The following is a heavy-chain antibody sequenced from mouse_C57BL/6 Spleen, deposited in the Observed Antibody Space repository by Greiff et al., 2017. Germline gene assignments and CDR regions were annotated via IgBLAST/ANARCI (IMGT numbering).Heavy chain of an antibody. CDR1: GYSFTGYF. CDR2: INPYNGDT. Sequence: VQLKESGPELVKPGDSVKISCKASGYSFTGYFMNWVMQSHGKSLEWIGRINPYNGDTFYNQKFKGKATLTVDKSSSTAHMELRSLTSEDSAVYYCARKVYDYDGDYFDYWGQGTTLTVSS. CDR3: ARKVYDYDGDYFDY. J-gene: IGHJ2*01. D-gene: IGHD2-4*01. V-gene: IGHV1-20*01.